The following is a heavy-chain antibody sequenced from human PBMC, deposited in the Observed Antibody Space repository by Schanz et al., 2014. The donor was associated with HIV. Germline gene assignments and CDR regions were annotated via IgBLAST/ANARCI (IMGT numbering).Heavy chain of an antibody. J-gene: IGHJ4*02. Sequence: QVQLVQSGAEVKKPGASVKVSCKASGYTFIGYYIHWVRQAPGQGLEWMGWIKPNNGGTYYAQKFKGRVTMTRDTSISTASMELSRLRYGDTAVYFCARNRYNLLPFDYWGQGTLVTVSS. CDR3: ARNRYNLLPFDY. CDR2: IKPNNGGT. CDR1: GYTFIGYY. D-gene: IGHD2-2*01. V-gene: IGHV1-2*02.